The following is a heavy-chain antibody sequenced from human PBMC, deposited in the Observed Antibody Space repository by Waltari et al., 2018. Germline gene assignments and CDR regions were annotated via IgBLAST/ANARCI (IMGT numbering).Heavy chain of an antibody. Sequence: QVQLVESGGGVVQPGGSLRLSCAASGFTFSSYGMHWVRQAQGKGLEWVAFIRYDGSNKYYADSVKGRFTISRDNSKNTLYLQMNSLRAEDTAVYYCAKLSGRGPAAYGAFDIWGQGTMVTVSS. CDR2: IRYDGSNK. V-gene: IGHV3-30*02. CDR1: GFTFSSYG. J-gene: IGHJ3*02. D-gene: IGHD2-2*01. CDR3: AKLSGRGPAAYGAFDI.